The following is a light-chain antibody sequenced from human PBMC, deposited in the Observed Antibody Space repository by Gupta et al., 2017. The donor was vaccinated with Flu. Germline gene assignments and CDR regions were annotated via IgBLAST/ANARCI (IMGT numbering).Light chain of an antibody. CDR3: QQDYNYPRA. Sequence: TGDRVTITCRTSQNIDSCLAWYQQKPGKAPNLLIYRASTLHTGVPSRFSGGGSGTDFTLTISDLQPEDFATYYCQQDYNYPRAFGQGTKVEI. J-gene: IGKJ1*01. CDR1: QNIDSC. V-gene: IGKV1-8*01. CDR2: RAS.